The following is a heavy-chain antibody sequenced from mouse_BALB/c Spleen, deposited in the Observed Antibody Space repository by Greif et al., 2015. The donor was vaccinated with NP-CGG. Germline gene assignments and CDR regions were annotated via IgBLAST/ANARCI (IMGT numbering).Heavy chain of an antibody. Sequence: VHVKQSGAELVRPGALVKLSCKASGFNIKDYYMHWVKRRPEQGLEWIGWIDPENGNTIYDPKFQGKASITADTSSNTAYLQLSSLTSEDTAVYYCATDYYGFAYWGQGTLVTVSA. D-gene: IGHD1-1*01. V-gene: IGHV14-1*02. J-gene: IGHJ3*01. CDR3: ATDYYGFAY. CDR2: IDPENGNT. CDR1: GFNIKDYY.